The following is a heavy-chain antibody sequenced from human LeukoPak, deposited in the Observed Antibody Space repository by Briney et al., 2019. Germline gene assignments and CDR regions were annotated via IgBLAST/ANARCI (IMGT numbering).Heavy chain of an antibody. D-gene: IGHD1-26*01. J-gene: IGHJ4*02. CDR2: INEDGSTT. V-gene: IGHV3-74*01. CDR1: GFTFSSNW. Sequence: GGSLRLSCAASGFTFSSNWMHWVRQAPGKGLVWVSRINEDGSTTNYADSVKGRSTVFRDNAKNTLYLQMNSLRAEDTAVYYCVRDLGGRSGHWGQGTLVTVSS. CDR3: VRDLGGRSGH.